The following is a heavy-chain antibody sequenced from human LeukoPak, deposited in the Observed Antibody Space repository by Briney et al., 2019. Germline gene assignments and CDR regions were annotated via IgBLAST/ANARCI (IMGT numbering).Heavy chain of an antibody. J-gene: IGHJ4*02. CDR1: GGSFSGYY. D-gene: IGHD4-17*01. CDR3: ARVGVTTNFDY. V-gene: IGHV4-34*01. Sequence: SETLSLTCAVYGGSFSGYYWSWLRQPPGKGLEWIGEINHSGSTNYNPSLKSRVTISVDTAKNQFSLKLSSVTAADAAVYYCARVGVTTNFDYWGQGTLVTVSS. CDR2: INHSGST.